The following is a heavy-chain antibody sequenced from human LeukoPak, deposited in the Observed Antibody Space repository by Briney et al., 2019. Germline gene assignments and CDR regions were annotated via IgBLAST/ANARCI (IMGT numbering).Heavy chain of an antibody. J-gene: IGHJ4*02. CDR2: INHSGST. V-gene: IGHV4-34*01. D-gene: IGHD6-19*01. CDR1: GGSFSGYY. CDR3: ARAKPVAGQAGI. Sequence: PSETLSLTCAVYGGSFSGYYWSWIRQPPGKGLEWIGEINHSGSTNYNPSLKSRVTISVDTSKNQFSLKLSSVTAADTAVYYCARAKPVAGQAGIWGQGTLVTVSS.